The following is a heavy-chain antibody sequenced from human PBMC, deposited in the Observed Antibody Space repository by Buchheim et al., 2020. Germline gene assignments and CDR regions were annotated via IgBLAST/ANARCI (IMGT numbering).Heavy chain of an antibody. CDR3: AREGYSSGRAPACDI. J-gene: IGHJ3*02. CDR2: MSFDESK. CDR1: RSNINIHI. Sequence: QVQLVESGGGVVQPGRSLRIACEVSRSNINIHIILWVRQAPGKGLEWVSGMSFDESKYYAESVKGRVIISRAKSKNTHFLQMDSLRVEDTSVYYCAREGYSSGRAPACDIWTQGT. D-gene: IGHD2-15*01. V-gene: IGHV3-30*03.